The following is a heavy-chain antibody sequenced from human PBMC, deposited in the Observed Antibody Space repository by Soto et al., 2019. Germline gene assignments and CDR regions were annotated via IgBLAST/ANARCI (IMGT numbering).Heavy chain of an antibody. D-gene: IGHD2-2*01. CDR2: ISSSSSYT. V-gene: IGHV3-11*06. CDR3: SRDSCSSTSCQYYGGYYGMDV. Sequence: QVHLVESGGGLVKPGGSLRLSCAASGFTFSDYYMSWIRQAPGKGLEWVSYISSSSSYTNYADSVKGRFTISRDNAKNSLFLQMDSLRAEDTAVYYCSRDSCSSTSCQYYGGYYGMDVWGQGTTVTVSS. J-gene: IGHJ6*02. CDR1: GFTFSDYY.